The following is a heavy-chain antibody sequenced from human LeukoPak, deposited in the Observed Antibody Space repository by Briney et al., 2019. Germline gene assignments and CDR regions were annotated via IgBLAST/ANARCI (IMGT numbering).Heavy chain of an antibody. CDR3: ARGYSSSWNYFDY. Sequence: SETLSLTCIVSGGSISNYWWSWIRQPPGKGLEWMGYVFDSGGTNYNPSLKSQVTISVDTSKKQFSLKLSSVTAADTAVYYCARGYSSSWNYFDYWGQGTLVTVSS. CDR1: GGSISNYW. V-gene: IGHV4-59*01. J-gene: IGHJ4*02. CDR2: VFDSGGT. D-gene: IGHD6-13*01.